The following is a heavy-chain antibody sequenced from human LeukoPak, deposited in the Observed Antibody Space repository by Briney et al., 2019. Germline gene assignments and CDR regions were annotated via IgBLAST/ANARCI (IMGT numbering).Heavy chain of an antibody. CDR3: ARDSPTWYFDY. CDR1: GRSISSGSYY. V-gene: IGHV4-61*02. Sequence: NSSETLSLTCTVSGRSISSGSYYWSWIRQPAGKGLEWIGRIYTSGSTNYNPSLKSRVTISVDTSKNQFSLNLSSVTAADTAVYYCARDSPTWYFDYWGQGTLVTVSS. J-gene: IGHJ4*02. CDR2: IYTSGST.